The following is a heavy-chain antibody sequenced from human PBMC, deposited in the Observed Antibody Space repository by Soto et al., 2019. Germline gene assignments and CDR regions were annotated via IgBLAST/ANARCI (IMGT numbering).Heavy chain of an antibody. J-gene: IGHJ4*02. CDR3: ARVHDY. V-gene: IGHV4-59*12. CDR2: IYYSGST. Sequence: SETLSLTCTVSGGSISSYYWSWIRQPPGKGLEWIGYIYYSGSTYYNPSLKSRVTISVDTSKNQFSLKLSSVTAADTAVYYCARVHDYWGQGTLVTVSS. CDR1: GGSISSYY.